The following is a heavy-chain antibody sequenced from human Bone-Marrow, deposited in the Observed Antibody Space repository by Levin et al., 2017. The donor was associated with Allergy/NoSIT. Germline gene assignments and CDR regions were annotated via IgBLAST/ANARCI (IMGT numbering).Heavy chain of an antibody. V-gene: IGHV3-7*01. D-gene: IGHD6-6*01. CDR3: ARYSTSWGWLDL. CDR1: GFTFSSHS. Sequence: GDSLKISCAASGFTFSSHSMSWVRQAPGKGLEWVANIKEDGSVQYKVDSVKGRFTISRDNAKNSLYVQMNSLTAEDTAVYYCARYSTSWGWLDLWGQGTLVTVSS. CDR2: IKEDGSVQ. J-gene: IGHJ5*02.